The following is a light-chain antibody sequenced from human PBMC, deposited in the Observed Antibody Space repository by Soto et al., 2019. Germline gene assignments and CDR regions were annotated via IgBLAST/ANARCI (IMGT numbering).Light chain of an antibody. J-gene: IGLJ1*01. Sequence: QSALTQPASVSGSPGQSITISCTGTSSDVGGYDYVSWYQLHPGKAPKLMVFEVGNRPSGVSYRFSGSKSGNTASLTISGLQAEDEADYFCSSYSISTAYLFGTGTKGTVL. CDR1: SSDVGGYDY. CDR3: SSYSISTAYL. V-gene: IGLV2-14*01. CDR2: EVG.